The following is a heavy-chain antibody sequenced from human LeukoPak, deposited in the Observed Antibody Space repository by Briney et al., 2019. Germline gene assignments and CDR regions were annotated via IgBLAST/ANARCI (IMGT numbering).Heavy chain of an antibody. J-gene: IGHJ2*01. D-gene: IGHD4-17*01. CDR2: ISWNSGSI. V-gene: IGHV3-9*01. CDR1: GFTFDDYA. CDR3: AKDTQLYGDYADYYWYFDL. Sequence: GGSLRLSCAASGFTFDDYAMHWVRQAPGKGLEWVSGISWNSGSIGYADSVKGRFTISRDNAKNSLYLQMNSLRAEDTALYYCAKDTQLYGDYADYYWYFDLWGRGTLVTVSS.